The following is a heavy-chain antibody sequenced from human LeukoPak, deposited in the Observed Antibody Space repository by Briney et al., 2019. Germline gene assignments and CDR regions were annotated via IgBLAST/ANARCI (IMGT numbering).Heavy chain of an antibody. J-gene: IGHJ4*02. CDR2: IRSKANSYAT. D-gene: IGHD3-22*01. Sequence: GGSLRLSCASSGFSFSGSAMHWVRQASGKALEWVGRIRSKANSYATAYAASVKGRFTISRDDLKNTAYLQMNSLTTEDTAVYYCTGALYDSSGYGAFDYWGQGTLVTVSS. CDR3: TGALYDSSGYGAFDY. V-gene: IGHV3-73*01. CDR1: GFSFSGSA.